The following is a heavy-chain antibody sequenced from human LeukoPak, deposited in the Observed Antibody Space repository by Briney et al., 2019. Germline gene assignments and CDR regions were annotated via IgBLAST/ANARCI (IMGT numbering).Heavy chain of an antibody. V-gene: IGHV3-49*03. J-gene: IGHJ5*02. CDR1: GFTFGDYA. CDR2: IRSKAYGGTT. CDR3: TRGGIAAAGNWFDP. Sequence: GGSLRLSCTASGFTFGDYAMSWFRQAPGKGLEWVGFIRSKAYGGTTEYAASVKGRFTISRDDSKSITYLQMNSLKTEDTAVYYCTRGGIAAAGNWFDPWGQGTLVTVSS. D-gene: IGHD6-13*01.